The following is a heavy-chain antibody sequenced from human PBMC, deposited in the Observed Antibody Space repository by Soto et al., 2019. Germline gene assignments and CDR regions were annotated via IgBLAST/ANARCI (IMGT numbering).Heavy chain of an antibody. D-gene: IGHD6-19*01. CDR1: GLIFSDYH. CDR2: IRRKANSYTT. CDR3: AMLGGWSGGSSGMDV. V-gene: IGHV3-72*01. Sequence: EVQLVESGGGLVQPGGSLRLSCAASGLIFSDYHMDWVRQAPGKGLEWVGRIRRKANSYTTEYAASVKGRFTISRDDSKNSLYLQRKRLKSEDTAVYYCAMLGGWSGGSSGMDVWGQGTTVTVSS. J-gene: IGHJ6*02.